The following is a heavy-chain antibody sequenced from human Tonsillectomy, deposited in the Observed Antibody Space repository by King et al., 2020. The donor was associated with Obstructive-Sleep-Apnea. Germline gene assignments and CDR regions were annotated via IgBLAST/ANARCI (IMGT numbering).Heavy chain of an antibody. CDR3: AKDLIVSPEFSSGLDY. V-gene: IGHV3-9*01. CDR2: ISWNSGSI. D-gene: IGHD6-19*01. Sequence: VQLVESGGGLVQPGRSLRLSCAASGFTFDDYAMHWVRQAPGKGLEWVSGISWNSGSIAYADSVKGRFTISRDNAKNSLYLQMNSLKPEDTALYYCAKDLIVSPEFSSGLDYWGQGTLVTVSS. J-gene: IGHJ4*02. CDR1: GFTFDDYA.